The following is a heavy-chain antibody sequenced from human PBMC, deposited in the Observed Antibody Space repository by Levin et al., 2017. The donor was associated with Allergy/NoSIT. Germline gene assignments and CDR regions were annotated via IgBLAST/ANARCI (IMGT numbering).Heavy chain of an antibody. CDR3: TTDPEQDSVTTDAFDI. CDR2: IKSKTDGGTT. CDR1: GFTFSNAW. V-gene: IGHV3-15*01. D-gene: IGHD4-17*01. Sequence: GGSLRLSCAASGFTFSNAWMSWVRQAPGKGLEWVGRIKSKTDGGTTDYAAPVKGRFTISRDDSKNTLYLQMNSLKTEDTAVYYCTTDPEQDSVTTDAFDIWGQGTMVTVSS. J-gene: IGHJ3*02.